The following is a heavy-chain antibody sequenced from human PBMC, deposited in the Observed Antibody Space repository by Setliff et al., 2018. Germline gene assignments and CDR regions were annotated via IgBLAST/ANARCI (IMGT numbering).Heavy chain of an antibody. Sequence: SETLSLTCTVSGGSISSSSYYWGWIRQPPGKGLEWIGSIYYSGSTYYNPSLKSRVTISVDTSKNQFSLKLSSVTAADTAVYYCVRRRLYSSSWFEGAFDIWGQGTMVTVS. CDR2: IYYSGST. CDR1: GGSISSSSYY. J-gene: IGHJ3*02. V-gene: IGHV4-39*01. CDR3: VRRRLYSSSWFEGAFDI. D-gene: IGHD6-13*01.